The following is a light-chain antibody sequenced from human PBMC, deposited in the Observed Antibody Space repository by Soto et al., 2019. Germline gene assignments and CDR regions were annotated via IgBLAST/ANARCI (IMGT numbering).Light chain of an antibody. CDR1: QSISSW. V-gene: IGKV1-5*01. Sequence: DIQMTQSPSALSASVGDRVTSTCRASQSISSWLAWYQQKPGKAPKLLIFDAFSLESGVPSRFSGSRSGTEFTLTISSLQPDDYATYYCQQYNSYSPLTFGGGTKVAI. CDR3: QQYNSYSPLT. CDR2: DAF. J-gene: IGKJ4*01.